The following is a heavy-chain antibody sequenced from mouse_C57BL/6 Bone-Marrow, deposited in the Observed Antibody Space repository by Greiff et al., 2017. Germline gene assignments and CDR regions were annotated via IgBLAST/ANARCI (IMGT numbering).Heavy chain of an antibody. V-gene: IGHV7-3*01. CDR3: ARSPYYYGSMWFAY. Sequence: EVKLVESGGGLVQPGGSLSLSCAASGFTFTDYYMSWVRQPPGKALEWLGFIRNKANGYTTEYSASVKDRFTISRDNSESILYLQMNALRAEDSATYYCARSPYYYGSMWFAYWGQGTLVTVSA. D-gene: IGHD1-1*01. CDR1: GFTFTDYY. CDR2: IRNKANGYTT. J-gene: IGHJ3*01.